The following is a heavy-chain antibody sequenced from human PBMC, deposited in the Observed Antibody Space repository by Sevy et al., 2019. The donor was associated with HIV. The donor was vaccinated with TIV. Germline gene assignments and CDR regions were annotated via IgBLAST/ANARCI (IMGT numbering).Heavy chain of an antibody. CDR3: ARGLPYSSSTSCYPLGGYGMVV. D-gene: IGHD2-2*01. CDR1: GFTFSSYG. V-gene: IGHV3-33*01. Sequence: GGSLRLSCAASGFTFSSYGMHWVRQAPGKGLEWVAVIWYDGSNKYYADSVKGPFTILRDNSKNTLYLQMNSLRAEDTALYYCARGLPYSSSTSCYPLGGYGMVVWGQGTTVTVSS. J-gene: IGHJ6*02. CDR2: IWYDGSNK.